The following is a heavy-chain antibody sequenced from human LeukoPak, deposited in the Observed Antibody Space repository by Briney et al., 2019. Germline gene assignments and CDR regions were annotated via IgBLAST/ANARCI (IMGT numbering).Heavy chain of an antibody. CDR3: AKAPTKEEEWLLLNYFDY. CDR2: ISGSGTRT. J-gene: IGHJ4*02. Sequence: GGSLRLSCVGSGFTLSSYAMSWVRQAPGKGLEWVSAISGSGTRTYYADSVKGRFTISRDNSKNTLYLQMNSLRAEDTAVYYCAKAPTKEEEWLLLNYFDYWGQGTLVTVSS. D-gene: IGHD3-22*01. V-gene: IGHV3-23*01. CDR1: GFTLSSYA.